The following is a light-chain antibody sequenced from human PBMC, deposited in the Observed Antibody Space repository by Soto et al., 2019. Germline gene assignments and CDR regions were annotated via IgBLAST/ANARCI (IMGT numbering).Light chain of an antibody. CDR2: DAS. CDR3: QQYNNWPRT. Sequence: EIVMTQSPPAVSVSPGERATLSCRASQSVGSKLAWYQQRPGQAPRLLIYDASNRATGIPARFSGSGSGTEFTLTISSLQSEDFAVYYCQQYNNWPRTFGQGTKVDIK. CDR1: QSVGSK. V-gene: IGKV3D-15*01. J-gene: IGKJ1*01.